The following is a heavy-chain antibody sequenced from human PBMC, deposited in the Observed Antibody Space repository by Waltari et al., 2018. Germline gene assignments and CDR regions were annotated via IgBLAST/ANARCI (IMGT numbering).Heavy chain of an antibody. CDR3: ARDLGSDYGNRDY. CDR1: GYTFTGYY. Sequence: QVHLVQSGAEVKKPGASVKVSCKASGYTFTGYYRQWVRRAPGQGLEWMVRINPNSGDTNYAQKFQGRVTLTRDTSINTAYMELSSLKSDDTAVYYCARDLGSDYGNRDYWGQGTLVTVPS. V-gene: IGHV1-2*06. D-gene: IGHD4-17*01. J-gene: IGHJ4*02. CDR2: INPNSGDT.